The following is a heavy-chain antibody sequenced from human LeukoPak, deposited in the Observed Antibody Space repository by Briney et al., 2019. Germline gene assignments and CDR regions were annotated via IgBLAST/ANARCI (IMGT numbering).Heavy chain of an antibody. CDR3: AREWLSRDSKAFDI. Sequence: PGGSLRLSCAASGFTVSSNYMSWVRQAPGKGLEWVSVIYSGGSTYYADSVKGRFTISRDNSKNTLYLQMNSLRAEDTAVYYRAREWLSRDSKAFDIWGQGTMVTVSS. V-gene: IGHV3-53*01. CDR1: GFTVSSNY. J-gene: IGHJ3*02. CDR2: IYSGGST. D-gene: IGHD3-22*01.